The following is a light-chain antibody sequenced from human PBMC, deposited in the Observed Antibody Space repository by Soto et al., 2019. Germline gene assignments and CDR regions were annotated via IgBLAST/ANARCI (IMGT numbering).Light chain of an antibody. CDR3: QQYGSSPIT. CDR2: GAS. Sequence: DIVLAQSPGALSLSPGESATLSCRASQRGSSSYLAWYQQKPGQAPRLLIYGASSRATGIPPRFSGSGSRTDFTLTISRLEPEDFAVYYCQQYGSSPITFGQGTRLEIK. J-gene: IGKJ5*01. CDR1: QRGSSSY. V-gene: IGKV3-20*01.